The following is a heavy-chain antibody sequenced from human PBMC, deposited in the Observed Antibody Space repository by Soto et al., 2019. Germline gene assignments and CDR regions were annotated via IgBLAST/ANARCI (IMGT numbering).Heavy chain of an antibody. CDR2: ISAYNGNT. J-gene: IGHJ6*02. CDR1: GYTFTSYG. D-gene: IGHD2-2*01. V-gene: IGHV1-18*04. CDR3: RSSTSCYDESCVDV. Sequence: GASVKVSCKASGYTFTSYGISWVRQAPGQGLEWMGWISAYNGNTNYAQKLQGRVTMTTDTSTSTAYMELRSLRSDDTAMYYCRSSTSCYDESCVDVWGQGTMVTVSS.